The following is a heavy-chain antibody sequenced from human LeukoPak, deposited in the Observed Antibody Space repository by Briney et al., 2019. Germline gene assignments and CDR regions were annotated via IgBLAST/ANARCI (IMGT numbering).Heavy chain of an antibody. V-gene: IGHV1-18*01. CDR1: GYTFTSYG. J-gene: IGHJ1*01. D-gene: IGHD6-19*01. Sequence: ASVKVSCKASGYTFTSYGISWVRQAPGQGLEWMGWISAYNGNTNYARKLQGRVTMTTDTSTSTAYMELRSLRSDDTAVYYCARSVDLLVGAVAPPSNWGQGTLVTVSS. CDR3: ARSVDLLVGAVAPPSN. CDR2: ISAYNGNT.